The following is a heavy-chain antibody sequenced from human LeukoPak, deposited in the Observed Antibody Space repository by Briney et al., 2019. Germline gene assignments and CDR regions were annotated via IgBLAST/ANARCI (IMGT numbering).Heavy chain of an antibody. J-gene: IGHJ4*02. CDR1: GDSVSSNSAVA. Sequence: SQTLSLTCAISGDSVSSNSAVAWNWLRQSPSRGLEWLGRSYYRSKWNNDYAVSVKSRITINPDTSKNQFSLHLNSVTPEDTAVYYCARGRNSGFDYWGQGTLVTVSS. V-gene: IGHV6-1*01. CDR2: SYYRSKWNN. CDR3: ARGRNSGFDY. D-gene: IGHD2/OR15-2a*01.